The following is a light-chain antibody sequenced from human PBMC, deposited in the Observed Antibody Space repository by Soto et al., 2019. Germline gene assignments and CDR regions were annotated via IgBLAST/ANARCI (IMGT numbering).Light chain of an antibody. J-gene: IGLJ1*01. Sequence: QSVLTQPRSVSGSPGQSVTISCTGTNSDDDRYNYVSWYQHHPGKAPKLMIYDVSTRPSGVPDRFSGSKSGTTASLTISGLQAEDEADYYCCSYAGSPYVFGTGTKVTVL. V-gene: IGLV2-11*01. CDR3: CSYAGSPYV. CDR2: DVS. CDR1: NSDDDRYNY.